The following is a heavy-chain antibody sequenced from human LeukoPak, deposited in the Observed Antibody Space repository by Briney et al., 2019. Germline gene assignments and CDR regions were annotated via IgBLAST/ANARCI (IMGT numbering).Heavy chain of an antibody. D-gene: IGHD2-21*02. V-gene: IGHV4-39*01. CDR3: ATIGEAYCGGDCYSSYYYYGMDV. CDR1: GGSISSSSYY. Sequence: SETLSLTCTVSGGSISSSSYYWGRIRQPPGKGLEWIGSIYYSGSTYYNPSLKSRVTISVDTSKNQFSLKLSSVTAADTAVYYCATIGEAYCGGDCYSSYYYYGMDVWGQGTTVTVSS. J-gene: IGHJ6*02. CDR2: IYYSGST.